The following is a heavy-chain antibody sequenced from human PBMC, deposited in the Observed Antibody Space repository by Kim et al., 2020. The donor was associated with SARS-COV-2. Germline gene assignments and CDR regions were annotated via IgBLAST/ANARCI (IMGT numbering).Heavy chain of an antibody. CDR3: ARESGDSSCYYFDY. D-gene: IGHD3-22*01. J-gene: IGHJ4*02. Sequence: PSLKSRVTISVDTSKNLFCLKLSAVAAADTAVYYCARESGDSSCYYFDYWGQGTLVTVSS. V-gene: IGHV4-59*01.